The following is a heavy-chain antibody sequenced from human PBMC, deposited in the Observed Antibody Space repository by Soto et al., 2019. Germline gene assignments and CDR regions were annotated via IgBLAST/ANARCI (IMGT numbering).Heavy chain of an antibody. CDR1: GFTLSSSY. V-gene: IGHV3-66*01. J-gene: IGHJ6*02. Sequence: EVQLVESGGGLVQPGGSLRLSCAASGFTLSSSYVSWVRQAPGKGREWVSVIYTGTTTYYADSVKGRFTISRDIAKNTLYLQMSSLTVADTAVYYCARGGVAARSGYYYYYALDVWGQGTTVTVSS. D-gene: IGHD6-6*01. CDR2: IYTGTTT. CDR3: ARGGVAARSGYYYYYALDV.